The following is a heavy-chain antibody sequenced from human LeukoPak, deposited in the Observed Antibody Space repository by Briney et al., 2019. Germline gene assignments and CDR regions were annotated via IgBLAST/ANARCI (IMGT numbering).Heavy chain of an antibody. Sequence: GGSLRLSCAASGFTFSSYWMHWVRQAPGKGLEWVSGISWNSGTIDYADSVRGRFTISRDNAKNSLYLQMDSLRVEDTAFYYCAKDNRRHYTSGPNPDSLHWGQGALVTVSS. CDR1: GFTFSSYW. D-gene: IGHD6-19*01. J-gene: IGHJ4*02. CDR2: ISWNSGTI. CDR3: AKDNRRHYTSGPNPDSLH. V-gene: IGHV3-9*01.